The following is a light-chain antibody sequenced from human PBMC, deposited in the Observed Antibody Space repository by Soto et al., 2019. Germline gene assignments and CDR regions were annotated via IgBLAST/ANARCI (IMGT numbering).Light chain of an antibody. CDR3: QQSYSTPRT. J-gene: IGKJ1*01. CDR2: AAS. V-gene: IGKV1-39*01. Sequence: DIQMTQSPSSLSASVRDRVTITSRASQSISSYLNWYQQKPGKAPKLLIYAASSLQSGVPSRFSGSGSGTDFTLTVSSLQPEDCATYFCQQSYSTPRTFCQGTKVEVK. CDR1: QSISSY.